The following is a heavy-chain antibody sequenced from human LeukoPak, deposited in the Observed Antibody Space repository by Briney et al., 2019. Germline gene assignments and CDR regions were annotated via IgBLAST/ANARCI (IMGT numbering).Heavy chain of an antibody. CDR3: ATAATVDTAMPPDY. J-gene: IGHJ4*02. D-gene: IGHD5-18*01. V-gene: IGHV3-23*01. Sequence: GGSLRLSCTASGFTFSSYDMSWVRQAPGKRLEWVSAISGSGGSTYYADSVKGRFTISRDNSKNTLYLQMNSLRAEDTAVYYCATAATVDTAMPPDYWGQGTLVTVSS. CDR2: ISGSGGST. CDR1: GFTFSSYD.